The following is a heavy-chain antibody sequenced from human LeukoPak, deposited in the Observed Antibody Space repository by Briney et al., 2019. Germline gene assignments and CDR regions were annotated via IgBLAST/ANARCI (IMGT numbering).Heavy chain of an antibody. J-gene: IGHJ4*02. CDR2: IQYEGSEK. CDR1: AFTFSIYG. D-gene: IGHD2-15*01. Sequence: PGGSRRLACAAAAFTFSIYGMHWVRQAPGKGLEWVAFIQYEGSEKYYADSVKGRFTISRDNSKNTPYLQMNSQIAADTAVYSCEKEDGSAATFAYWGQGTLVTVSS. CDR3: EKEDGSAATFAY. V-gene: IGHV3-30*02.